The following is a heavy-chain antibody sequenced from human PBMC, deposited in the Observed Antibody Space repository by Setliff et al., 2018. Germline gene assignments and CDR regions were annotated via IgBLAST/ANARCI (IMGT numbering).Heavy chain of an antibody. CDR2: ISPSGST. Sequence: PSETLSLTCSVSGASITSGGFYWTWIRQPAGKGLEWIGHISPSGSTTYNPSVKSRVTISVDTSKNQFSLNLNSVTAADMAIYYCARGLNSDSWTFAYWGQGSLVTVSS. V-gene: IGHV4-61*09. CDR1: GASITSGGFY. J-gene: IGHJ4*02. CDR3: ARGLNSDSWTFAY. D-gene: IGHD2-15*01.